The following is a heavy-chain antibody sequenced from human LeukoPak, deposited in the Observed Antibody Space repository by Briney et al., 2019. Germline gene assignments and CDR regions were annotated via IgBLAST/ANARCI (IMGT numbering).Heavy chain of an antibody. V-gene: IGHV1-8*01. CDR1: GYTFTSYD. Sequence: GASVKVSCKASGYTFTSYDINWVRQATGQGLEWMGWMNPNSGNTGYAQKFQGRVTMTRNTSISTAYMELSSLRSEDTAVYYCATTRGASYGYDYWGQGTLVTVSS. CDR3: ATTRGASYGYDY. D-gene: IGHD5-18*01. CDR2: MNPNSGNT. J-gene: IGHJ4*02.